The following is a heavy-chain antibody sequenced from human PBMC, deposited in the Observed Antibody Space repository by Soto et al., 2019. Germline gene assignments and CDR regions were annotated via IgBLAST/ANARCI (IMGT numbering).Heavy chain of an antibody. CDR2: ISGSGGST. D-gene: IGHD1-7*01. CDR3: AKDPGTTKVYYFDY. V-gene: IGHV3-23*01. Sequence: PGGSLGLSCAASGFTFSIYAMSGVRQAPGKGLEWVSAISGSGGSTYYADSVKGRFTISRDNSKNTLYLQMNSLRAEDTAVYYCAKDPGTTKVYYFDYWGQGTLVTVSS. J-gene: IGHJ4*02. CDR1: GFTFSIYA.